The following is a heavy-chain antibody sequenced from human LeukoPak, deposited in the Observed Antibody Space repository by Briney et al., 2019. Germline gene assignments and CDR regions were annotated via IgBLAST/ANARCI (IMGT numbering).Heavy chain of an antibody. CDR3: ATDGRAYYYGSGSRGGMDV. D-gene: IGHD3-10*01. CDR1: GYTLTELS. CDR2: FDPEDGET. J-gene: IGHJ6*04. Sequence: ASVKVSCKVSGYTLTELSMHWVRQAPGKGLEWMGGFDPEDGETIYAQKFQGRVTMTEDTSTDTAYMELSSLGSEDTAVYYCATDGRAYYYGSGSRGGMDVWGKGTTVTVPS. V-gene: IGHV1-24*01.